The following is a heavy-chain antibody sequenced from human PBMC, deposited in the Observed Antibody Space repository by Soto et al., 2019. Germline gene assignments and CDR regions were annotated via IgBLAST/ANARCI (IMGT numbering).Heavy chain of an antibody. D-gene: IGHD3-22*01. V-gene: IGHV3-30*18. J-gene: IGHJ4*02. CDR2: IPYDGGIA. CDR1: GFTFRSYG. Sequence: QVQLVESGGGVVQPGRSLRLSCAASGFTFRSYGMHWVRQAPGKGLEWVSFIPYDGGIAHYANSVKGRFTISRDNFKNTLYLQMNSLRVEDTAMYYCAKENYYDSDGYYPTFDYWGQGTLVTVSS. CDR3: AKENYYDSDGYYPTFDY.